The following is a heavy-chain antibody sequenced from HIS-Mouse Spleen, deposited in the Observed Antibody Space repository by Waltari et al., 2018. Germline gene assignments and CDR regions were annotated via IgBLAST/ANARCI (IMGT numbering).Heavy chain of an antibody. CDR2: INHSGST. Sequence: QVQLQQWGAGLLKPSETLSLTCAVYGGSFSGYYWSWIRQPPGKGLEWIGEINHSGSTNYNPSLKSRDTISVDTSKNQFSLKLSSVTAADTAVYYCARGKGSSSWYYFDYWGQGTLVTVSS. D-gene: IGHD6-13*01. CDR3: ARGKGSSSWYYFDY. J-gene: IGHJ4*02. V-gene: IGHV4-34*01. CDR1: GGSFSGYY.